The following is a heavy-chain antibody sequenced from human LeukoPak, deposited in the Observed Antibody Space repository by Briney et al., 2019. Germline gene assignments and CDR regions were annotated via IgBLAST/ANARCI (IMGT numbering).Heavy chain of an antibody. V-gene: IGHV3-33*01. CDR2: IWYDGSNK. J-gene: IGHJ4*02. CDR1: GFTFSSYG. CDR3: ARDRNGNYGRWGFDY. Sequence: PGRSLRLSCAASGFTFSSYGMHWVRQAPGKGVEWVAVIWYDGSNKYYADSVKGRFTISRDNSKNTLYLQINSLRAEDTAVYYCARDRNGNYGRWGFDYWGQGTLVTVSS. D-gene: IGHD4-17*01.